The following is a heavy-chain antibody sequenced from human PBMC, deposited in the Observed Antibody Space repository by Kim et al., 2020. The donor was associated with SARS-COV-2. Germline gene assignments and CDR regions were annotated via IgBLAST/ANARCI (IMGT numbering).Heavy chain of an antibody. CDR2: IYNGGDT. J-gene: IGHJ4*02. V-gene: IGHV3-53*01. Sequence: GGSLRLSCAASGFTFSGDHMSWVRQAPGQGLEWLSIIYNGGDTYYADSVKGRFAVSRDNSKNTLYLQLNGLRAEDTAVYYCVRTYHYGFHYWGQGTLVTVSS. D-gene: IGHD3-10*01. CDR1: GFTFSGDH. CDR3: VRTYHYGFHY.